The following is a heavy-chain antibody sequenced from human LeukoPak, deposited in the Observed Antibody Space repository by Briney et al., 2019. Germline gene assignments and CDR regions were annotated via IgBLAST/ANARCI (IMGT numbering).Heavy chain of an antibody. Sequence: GGSLRLSSAASGFTFISYSMNWVRQALGKGLEWVSSISSSSYIYYADSVKGRFTISRDNSKNTLYLQMNSLRAEDTAVYYCAKSRSYTVRDAFEIWGQGTKVTVSS. J-gene: IGHJ3*02. CDR2: ISSSSYI. D-gene: IGHD3-10*01. CDR1: GFTFISYS. CDR3: AKSRSYTVRDAFEI. V-gene: IGHV3-21*04.